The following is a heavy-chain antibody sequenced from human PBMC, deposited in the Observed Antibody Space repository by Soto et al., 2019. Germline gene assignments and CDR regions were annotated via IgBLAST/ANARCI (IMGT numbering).Heavy chain of an antibody. V-gene: IGHV3-23*01. CDR2: ISGSGGTT. D-gene: IGHD3-16*02. CDR1: GFTFRSHA. CDR3: AKESMITFGGVTVGEFDY. J-gene: IGHJ4*02. Sequence: EVQLLESGGGLVQPGGSLRLSGAVSGFTFRSHAMSWVRKAPGKGLEWVSAISGSGGTTSYADSVTGGFTISRDNSRNTIYLQMHTLAADVTAVYYCAKESMITFGGVTVGEFDYWVQGTLVTVSS.